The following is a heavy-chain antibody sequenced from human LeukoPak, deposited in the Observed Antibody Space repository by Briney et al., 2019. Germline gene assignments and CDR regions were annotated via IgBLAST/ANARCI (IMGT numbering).Heavy chain of an antibody. J-gene: IGHJ3*02. CDR2: MNHSGST. CDR3: ARHWDYGDYVLDAFDI. D-gene: IGHD4-17*01. V-gene: IGHV4-34*01. CDR1: GGSFSGYY. Sequence: SETLSLTCAVYGGSFSGYYWSWIRQPPGKGLEWIGEMNHSGSTNYNPSFKSRVPISVDTSKKQFSLKLSSVPAADTAVYYCARHWDYGDYVLDAFDIWGQGTMVTVSS.